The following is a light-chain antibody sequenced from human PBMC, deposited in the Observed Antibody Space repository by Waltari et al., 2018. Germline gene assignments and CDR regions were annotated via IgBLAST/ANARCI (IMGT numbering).Light chain of an antibody. V-gene: IGKV3-20*01. Sequence: EIVLTQSPGTLSSSPGERATLSCRASQRVDTTYLAWFQQKPGQAPRLLIYGATTRATGIPHRFSGRGSETYFTLTISSLEPEDLAVYYCHQYGRSPYTFGQGTKLEI. CDR1: QRVDTTY. CDR3: HQYGRSPYT. J-gene: IGKJ2*01. CDR2: GAT.